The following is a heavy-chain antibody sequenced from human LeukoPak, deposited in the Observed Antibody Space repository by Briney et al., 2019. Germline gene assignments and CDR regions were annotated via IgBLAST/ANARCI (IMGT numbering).Heavy chain of an antibody. V-gene: IGHV5-51*01. CDR2: IYPGASDS. CDR1: GYNFTSHL. Sequence: GASLKISCKGAGYNFTSHLIGCGRQMPGKVLEWMGIIYPGASDSRQSPPLRLQITISAAKSITTAYLQRNRRTASATAMYYFARGHHVVVANANWDSDDFDLWGQGTIVTVS. D-gene: IGHD2-21*01. J-gene: IGHJ3*01. CDR3: ARGHHVVVANANWDSDDFDL.